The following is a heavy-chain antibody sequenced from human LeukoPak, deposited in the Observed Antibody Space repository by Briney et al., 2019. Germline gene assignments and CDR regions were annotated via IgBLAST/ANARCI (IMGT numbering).Heavy chain of an antibody. CDR1: GFTFSDYY. D-gene: IGHD6-13*01. CDR3: AKDRWYSSSWTIDY. CDR2: ISSSGNTV. J-gene: IGHJ4*02. Sequence: GGSLRLSCAASGFTFSDYYMSWIRQAPGKGLEWVSYISSSGNTVYYADSVKGRFTISRDNAKNSLYLQMNSLRAEDTAVYYCAKDRWYSSSWTIDYWGQGTLVTVSS. V-gene: IGHV3-11*01.